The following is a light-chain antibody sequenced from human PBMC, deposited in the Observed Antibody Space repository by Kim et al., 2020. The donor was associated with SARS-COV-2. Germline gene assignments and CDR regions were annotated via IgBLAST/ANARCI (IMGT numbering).Light chain of an antibody. CDR1: RSISRN. CDR3: QQSDTSPLT. J-gene: IGKJ4*01. Sequence: DIQISQSPTSLSASVGDKVTINCRASRSISRNVNWYQQKPGRAPTLLIYAASNLQSGVPSRFSGSGSGTDFTFTISGLQREDFATYYCQQSDTSPLTFGGGTKVDIK. CDR2: AAS. V-gene: IGKV1-39*01.